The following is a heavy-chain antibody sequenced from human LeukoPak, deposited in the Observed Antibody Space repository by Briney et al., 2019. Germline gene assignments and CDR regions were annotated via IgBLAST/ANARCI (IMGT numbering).Heavy chain of an antibody. J-gene: IGHJ4*02. CDR1: GFTFSSYA. V-gene: IGHV3-23*01. D-gene: IGHD3-3*01. Sequence: GGSLRLSCAASGFTFSSYAMSWARQAPGKGLEWVSDISGSGGNTYYADSVKGRFTISRDNSKNTLSLQMNSLRAEDTAVYYCAKGYDFLDHWGQGTLVTVSS. CDR2: ISGSGGNT. CDR3: AKGYDFLDH.